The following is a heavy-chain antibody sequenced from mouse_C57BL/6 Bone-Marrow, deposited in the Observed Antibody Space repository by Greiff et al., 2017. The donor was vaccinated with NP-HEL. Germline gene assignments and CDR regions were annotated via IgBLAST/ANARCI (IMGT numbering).Heavy chain of an antibody. Sequence: PLPHPFASLLLPFSSVPLSFTSSFYTFTIYCLPFLPHSPVPCLAWLGDIYPGSGCTNSNETFKCPATLTVDTSSSTAYMQLSSLTSEDSAVYYCARGYGSSYEGDYYAMDYWGQGTSVTVSS. CDR3: ARGYGSSYEGDYYAMDY. D-gene: IGHD1-1*01. CDR2: IYPGSGCT. CDR1: FYTFTIYC. V-gene: IGHV1-55*01. J-gene: IGHJ4*01.